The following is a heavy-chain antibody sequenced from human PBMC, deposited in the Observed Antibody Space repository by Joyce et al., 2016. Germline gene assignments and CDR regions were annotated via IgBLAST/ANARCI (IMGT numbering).Heavy chain of an antibody. CDR3: AKILTATYSSGWFLDY. V-gene: IGHV3-30*18. J-gene: IGHJ4*02. D-gene: IGHD6-25*01. CDR2: ISYDGIYK. CDR1: GLTLRNYG. Sequence: QVQLVESGGGVVQPGRSLRLLCAASGLTLRNYGVHWVRQGPGKGLEWVAVISYDGIYKYYADSVKGRFTISRDNSKNTVFLEMNSLRTEDTAVYYCAKILTATYSSGWFLDYWGQGTLVTVSS.